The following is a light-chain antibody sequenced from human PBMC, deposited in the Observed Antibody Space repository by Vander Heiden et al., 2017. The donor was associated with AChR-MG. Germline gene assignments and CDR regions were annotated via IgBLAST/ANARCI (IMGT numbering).Light chain of an antibody. V-gene: IGLV3-1*01. Sequence: SYEVTQPPSLSVSPGQTATIPCSGDKLGDKYVCWYQLKPGQSPVLVIYQDTKRPSGMPERFSGSNSGNTATLTISGTQAMDEADYYCQAWESSISVVFGGGTTLTVL. J-gene: IGLJ2*01. CDR1: KLGDKY. CDR2: QDT. CDR3: QAWESSISVV.